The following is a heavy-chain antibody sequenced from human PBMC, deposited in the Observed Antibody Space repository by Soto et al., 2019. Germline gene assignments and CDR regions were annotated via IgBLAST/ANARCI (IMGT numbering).Heavy chain of an antibody. V-gene: IGHV1-69*02. CDR3: ATSYGSGYRAFDY. Sequence: QVQLVQSGAEVKRPGSSVKVSCKASCATFAFYSINWVRQAPGLGLEWMGRVNPILTMSNYAQRFQGRVTMTADKSTSTAYMELTSLRSEDTAIYYCATSYGSGYRAFDYWGQGALVTVSS. D-gene: IGHD3-10*01. CDR2: VNPILTMS. J-gene: IGHJ4*02. CDR1: CATFAFYS.